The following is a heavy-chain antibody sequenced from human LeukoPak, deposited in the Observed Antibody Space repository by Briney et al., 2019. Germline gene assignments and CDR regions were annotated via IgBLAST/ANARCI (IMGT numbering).Heavy chain of an antibody. CDR3: ARDLSGNGYFDY. V-gene: IGHV3-33*01. Sequence: GGSLRLSCAASGFTFSSYGMHWVRQAPGKGLEWVAVIWYDGSNKYYADSVKGRFTISRDNSKSTLYLQMNSLRAEDTAVYYCARDLSGNGYFDYWGQGTLVTVSS. CDR1: GFTFSSYG. CDR2: IWYDGSNK. D-gene: IGHD2-8*01. J-gene: IGHJ4*02.